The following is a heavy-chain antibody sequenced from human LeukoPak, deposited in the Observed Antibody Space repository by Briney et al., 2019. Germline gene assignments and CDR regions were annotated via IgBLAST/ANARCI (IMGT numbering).Heavy chain of an antibody. J-gene: IGHJ3*02. CDR2: IYYSGST. V-gene: IGHV4-31*03. CDR3: ARVPPANYGGNLGHAFDI. D-gene: IGHD4-23*01. CDR1: GGSISSGGYY. Sequence: SETLSLTCTVSGGSISSGGYYWSWIRQHPGKGLEWIGYIYYSGSTYYNPSLKSRVTISVDTSKNQFSLKLSSVTAADTAVYYCARVPPANYGGNLGHAFDIWGQGTMVTVSS.